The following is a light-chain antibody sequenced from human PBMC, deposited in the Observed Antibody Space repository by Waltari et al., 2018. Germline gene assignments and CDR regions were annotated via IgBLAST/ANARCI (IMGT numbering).Light chain of an antibody. CDR3: QQYDISPLT. J-gene: IGKJ4*01. CDR1: QAIRTTY. CDR2: GTF. Sequence: EIVLTQSPGTLSLSPGEGATISCRTSQAIRTTYLPWYQQKPGQAPTFLIYGTFTRATGIPDRFTGSGSGTHFSLTISSLEPEDFATYYCQQYDISPLTFGGGTKVEIK. V-gene: IGKV3-20*01.